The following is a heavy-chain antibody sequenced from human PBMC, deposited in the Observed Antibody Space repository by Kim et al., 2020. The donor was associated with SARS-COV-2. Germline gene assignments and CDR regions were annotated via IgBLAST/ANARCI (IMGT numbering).Heavy chain of an antibody. V-gene: IGHV3-9*01. Sequence: ADSVKGRFTISRDNAKNSLYLQMNSLRAEDTALYYCAKDRYSSGVDAFDIWGQGTMVTVSS. CDR3: AKDRYSSGVDAFDI. D-gene: IGHD6-19*01. J-gene: IGHJ3*02.